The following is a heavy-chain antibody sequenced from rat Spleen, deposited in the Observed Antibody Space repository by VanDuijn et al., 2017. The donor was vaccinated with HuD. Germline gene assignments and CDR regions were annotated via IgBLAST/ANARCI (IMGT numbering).Heavy chain of an antibody. CDR3: ARETPMGTNRYFDH. CDR2: IWTGGGT. CDR1: GFSLTSYH. V-gene: IGHV2-43*01. Sequence: QVQLKESGPGLVQPSQTLSLTCTVSGFSLTSYHVSWVRQPPGKGLEWMGVIWTGGGTAYNSVLKSRLSISRDTSKSKLFLKVNSLQAEDTGTYYCARETPMGTNRYFDHWGQGVMVTVSS. J-gene: IGHJ2*01. D-gene: IGHD1-7*01.